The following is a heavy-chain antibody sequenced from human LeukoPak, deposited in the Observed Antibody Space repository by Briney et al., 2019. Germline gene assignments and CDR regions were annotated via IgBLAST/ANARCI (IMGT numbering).Heavy chain of an antibody. CDR2: IYYSGST. J-gene: IGHJ4*02. CDR3: ATAGEGPYYFDY. D-gene: IGHD7-27*01. CDR1: GGSISSYY. V-gene: IGHV4-59*01. Sequence: SETLSLTCTVSGGSISSYYWSWIRQPPGKGLEWIGYIYYSGSTNYNPSLKSRVTISVDTSKNQFSLKLSSVTAADTAVYYCATAGEGPYYFDYWGQGTLFTVSS.